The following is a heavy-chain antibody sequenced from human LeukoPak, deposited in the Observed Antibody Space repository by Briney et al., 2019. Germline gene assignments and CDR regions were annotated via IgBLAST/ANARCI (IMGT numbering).Heavy chain of an antibody. CDR1: GGSISSYY. D-gene: IGHD5-18*01. Sequence: SETLSLTCTVSGGSISSYYWSWIRQPPGKGLEWIGYIYYSGSTNYNPSLKSRVTISVDTSKNQFSLKLSSVTAADTAVYYCARRLGSYGFLRRRGVNWFDPWGQGTLVTVSS. CDR2: IYYSGST. V-gene: IGHV4-59*08. CDR3: ARRLGSYGFLRRRGVNWFDP. J-gene: IGHJ5*02.